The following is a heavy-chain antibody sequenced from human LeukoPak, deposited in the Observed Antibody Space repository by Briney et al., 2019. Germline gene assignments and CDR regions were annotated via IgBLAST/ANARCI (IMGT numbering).Heavy chain of an antibody. Sequence: SETLSLTCTVSGGSISSGSYYWSWIRQPAGKGLEWIGRIYTSGSTNYNPSLKSRVTISVDTSKNQFSLKLSSVTAADTAVYYCARDTVILTHTDYYYYYMDVWGKGTTVTISS. D-gene: IGHD2-21*01. CDR1: GGSISSGSYY. J-gene: IGHJ6*03. CDR3: ARDTVILTHTDYYYYYMDV. CDR2: IYTSGST. V-gene: IGHV4-61*02.